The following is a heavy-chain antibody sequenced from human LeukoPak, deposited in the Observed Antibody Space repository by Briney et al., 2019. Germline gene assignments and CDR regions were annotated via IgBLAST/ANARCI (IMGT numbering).Heavy chain of an antibody. V-gene: IGHV1-24*01. Sequence: GGFDPEDGETIYAQKFQGRVTMTEDTSTDTAYMELSSLRSEDTAVYYCATRSGSYYLDYWGQGTLVTVSS. CDR2: FDPEDGET. J-gene: IGHJ4*02. CDR3: ATRSGSYYLDY. D-gene: IGHD1-26*01.